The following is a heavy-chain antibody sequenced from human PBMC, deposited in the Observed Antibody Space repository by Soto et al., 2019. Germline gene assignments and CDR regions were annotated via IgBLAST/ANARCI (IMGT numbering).Heavy chain of an antibody. J-gene: IGHJ4*02. Sequence: QVQLQESGPGLVKPSGTLSLNCAVSGGSFTSNNWWTWVRQPPGQGLEWIGEIYRTGSTNYNPSLKSRVTISLDKSENQFSLKVTSLTAADTAVYYCASRDSGTSVDYWGQGTLVTVSS. CDR1: GGSFTSNNW. D-gene: IGHD1-7*01. CDR3: ASRDSGTSVDY. V-gene: IGHV4-4*02. CDR2: IYRTGST.